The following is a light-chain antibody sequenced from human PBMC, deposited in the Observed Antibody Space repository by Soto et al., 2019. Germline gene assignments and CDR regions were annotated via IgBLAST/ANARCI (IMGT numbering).Light chain of an antibody. J-gene: IGKJ5*01. CDR3: QQYGSSPIT. CDR2: GAS. V-gene: IGKV3-20*01. CDR1: QSVSGSY. Sequence: EIVMTQSPGTLSVSPGERGSLSCRASQSVSGSYLAWYQQKPGQAPRLLIYGASSRATGTPDRFSGSGSGTQFTLTISRLEPEDFAVYYCQQYGSSPITFGQGTRLEIK.